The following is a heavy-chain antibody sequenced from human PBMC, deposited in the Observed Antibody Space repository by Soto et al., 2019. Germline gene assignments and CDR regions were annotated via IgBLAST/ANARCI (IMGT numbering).Heavy chain of an antibody. J-gene: IGHJ6*02. CDR2: ISYDGNNK. Sequence: QVQLVESGGGVVQPGRSLRLSCAASGFTFSSYAMHWVRQAPGKGLEWVAVISYDGNNKYYADSVKGRFTISRDNSKSTLYLQMNSLRAEDTAVYYCTRGGYSYGISYSYYGMDVWGQGTTVTVSS. D-gene: IGHD5-18*01. CDR3: TRGGYSYGISYSYYGMDV. CDR1: GFTFSSYA. V-gene: IGHV3-30-3*01.